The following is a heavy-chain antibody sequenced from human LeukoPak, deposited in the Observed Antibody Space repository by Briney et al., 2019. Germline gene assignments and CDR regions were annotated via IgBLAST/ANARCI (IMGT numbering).Heavy chain of an antibody. CDR2: IRYDGSNK. V-gene: IGHV3-30*02. CDR1: GFTFSSYD. CDR3: AKDHGTISHNLYYFDY. J-gene: IGHJ4*02. D-gene: IGHD1-1*01. Sequence: GGSLRLSCAASGFTFSSYDMHWVRQAPGKGLEWVAFIRYDGSNKYYADSVEGRFTISRDNSKNTLYLQTNSLRAEDTAVYYCAKDHGTISHNLYYFDYWGQGTLVTVSS.